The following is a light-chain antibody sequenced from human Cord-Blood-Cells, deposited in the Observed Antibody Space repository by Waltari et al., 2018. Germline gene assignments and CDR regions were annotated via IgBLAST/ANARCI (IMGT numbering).Light chain of an antibody. J-gene: IGKJ3*01. V-gene: IGKV1-39*01. Sequence: DIQMTQSPSSLSASVGDRVTITCRASQSISSYLNWYQQKPGKAPKLPIYAASSLQSGVPSRFSGSGSGTDFTLTISSLQPEDFATYYCQQSYNTPFTFGPGTKVDIK. CDR1: QSISSY. CDR3: QQSYNTPFT. CDR2: AAS.